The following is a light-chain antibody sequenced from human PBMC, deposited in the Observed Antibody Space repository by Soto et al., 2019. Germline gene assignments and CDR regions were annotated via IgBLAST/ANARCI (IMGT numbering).Light chain of an antibody. V-gene: IGKV3-20*01. CDR1: QSVTNYF. Sequence: EVVLTQSPGTLSLSPGQRATLSCRTSQSVTNYFLSWFQQKPGQPPRLLLYGASRRASGTPDRFSGSGSGTDFTLTISRLEPEDSALYHCQLYGYYMFTFGQGTKLEI. CDR3: QLYGYYMFT. J-gene: IGKJ2*01. CDR2: GAS.